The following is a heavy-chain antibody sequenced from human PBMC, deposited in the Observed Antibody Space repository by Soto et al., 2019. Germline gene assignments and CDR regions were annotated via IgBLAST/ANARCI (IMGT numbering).Heavy chain of an antibody. CDR2: IHPSADT. J-gene: IGHJ1*01. CDR1: GYKLTIYF. CDR3: VRGYCTTSSCSGDFQF. D-gene: IGHD2-15*01. V-gene: IGHV1-46*01. Sequence: VNVSSDPSGYKLTIYFSHWLRQEPAQDLEWMGMIHPSADTGYAQKFRGRVTMTIDTSTTTAYMELRNLTSEDTAVYFSVRGYCTTSSCSGDFQFWGQGTLVTVPS.